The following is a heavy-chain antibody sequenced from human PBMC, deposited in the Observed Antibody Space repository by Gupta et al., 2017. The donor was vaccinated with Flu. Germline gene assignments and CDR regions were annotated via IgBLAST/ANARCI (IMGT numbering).Heavy chain of an antibody. J-gene: IGHJ6*02. V-gene: IGHV3-23*01. CDR2: ISGSGGST. CDR1: GFPFSSYA. CDR3: AKDKGYCSSTSCSSYYYYGMDV. D-gene: IGHD2-2*01. Sequence: EVQLLESGAGLVEPGGSLRLSCAAAGFPFSSYALSWVRQAPGKGLEWVSAISGSGGSTYYADSVKGRFTISRDNSKNTLYLQMNSLSAEDTAVYYCAKDKGYCSSTSCSSYYYYGMDVWGQGTTVTVSS.